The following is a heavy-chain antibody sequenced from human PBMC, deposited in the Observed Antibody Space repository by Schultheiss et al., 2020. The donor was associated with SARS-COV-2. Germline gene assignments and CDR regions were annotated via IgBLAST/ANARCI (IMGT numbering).Heavy chain of an antibody. CDR3: AREIAAAGTGFDY. D-gene: IGHD6-13*01. V-gene: IGHV3-66*01. J-gene: IGHJ4*02. Sequence: GGSLRLSCAASGFTFSSYAMHWVRQTPGKGLEWVAVIYSGGSTYYADSVKGRFTISRDNSKNTLYLQMNSLRAEDTAVYYCAREIAAAGTGFDYWGQGTLVTVSS. CDR2: IYSGGST. CDR1: GFTFSSYA.